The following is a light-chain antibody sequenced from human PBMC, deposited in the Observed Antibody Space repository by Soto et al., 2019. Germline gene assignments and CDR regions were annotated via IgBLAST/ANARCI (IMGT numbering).Light chain of an antibody. J-gene: IGKJ5*01. CDR2: GAS. CDR1: QSVTDNY. Sequence: EIVLKHSPATLSLSPCERATLSFSASQSVTDNYLAWYQQKPGQAPRLVISGASSRSSGIPDRFSASGSGTDFTLTISRLGPEDFAVYYCLQFGSTPSTFGQGTRLE. CDR3: LQFGSTPST. V-gene: IGKV3-20*01.